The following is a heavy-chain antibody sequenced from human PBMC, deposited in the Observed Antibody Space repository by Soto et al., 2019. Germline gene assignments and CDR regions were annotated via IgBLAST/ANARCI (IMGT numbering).Heavy chain of an antibody. J-gene: IGHJ4*02. D-gene: IGHD2-15*01. CDR1: GYTFTNYG. V-gene: IGHV1-18*01. Sequence: QVHLVQSGAEVKKPGASVKVSCKASGYTFTNYGISWVRQAPGEGLEWVGWINTSNDNKLYAQNLQGRLTLTTDTHTSTAYMDLTTLRSDDTAVYFCARDPGAASFDFWAQGTLVTVSS. CDR2: INTSNDNK. CDR3: ARDPGAASFDF.